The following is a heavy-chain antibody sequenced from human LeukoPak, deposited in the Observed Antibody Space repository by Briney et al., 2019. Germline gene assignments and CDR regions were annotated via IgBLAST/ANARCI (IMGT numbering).Heavy chain of an antibody. Sequence: GGSLRLSCAASGFTFGSFEMNWVRQAPGKGLVWVSRIKTDGSITDYADSVKGRFTISRDNSKNTLYLQMNSLRAEDTAVYYCAKAWEVEYNWFDPWGQGTLVTVSS. CDR2: IKTDGSIT. D-gene: IGHD1-26*01. CDR3: AKAWEVEYNWFDP. V-gene: IGHV3-23*01. J-gene: IGHJ5*02. CDR1: GFTFGSFE.